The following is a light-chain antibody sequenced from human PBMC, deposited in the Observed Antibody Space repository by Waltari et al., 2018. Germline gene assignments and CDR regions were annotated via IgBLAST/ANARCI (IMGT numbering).Light chain of an antibody. V-gene: IGLV8-61*01. CDR1: SGSVSSTSY. J-gene: IGLJ3*02. CDR3: SIYMGSGIWV. Sequence: QTVVTQEPSLSVSPGGTVTLTCALSSGSVSSTSYATWYQQTPGQPPRTPVYQGNSRSSGVPDRFSGTILGNKAALTITGAQADDESDYYCSIYMGSGIWVFGGGTKLTVL. CDR2: QGN.